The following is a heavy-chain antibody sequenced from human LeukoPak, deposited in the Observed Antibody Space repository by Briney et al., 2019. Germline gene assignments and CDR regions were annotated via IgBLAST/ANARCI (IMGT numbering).Heavy chain of an antibody. CDR1: GFTFNNYN. CDR3: AKSQYYYYYYMDV. V-gene: IGHV3-21*04. CDR2: ISSISSSYI. J-gene: IGHJ6*03. D-gene: IGHD4-11*01. Sequence: GGSLRLSCAASGFTFNNYNMNWVRQAPGKGLEWVSSISSISSSYIYYADSVKGRFTISRDNSKNTLYLQMNSLRAEDTAVYYCAKSQYYYYYYMDVWGKGTTVTVSS.